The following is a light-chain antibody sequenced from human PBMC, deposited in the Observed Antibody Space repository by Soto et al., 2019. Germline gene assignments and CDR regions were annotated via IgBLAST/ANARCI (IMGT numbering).Light chain of an antibody. V-gene: IGKV3-15*01. CDR3: QHYHSYSEA. Sequence: VMTQSPATLSVSQGERVTLSCRSSQSVADNLAWFQQKPGQGPRLLIYGASTRATGIPARFSGSGSGTEFTLTISSLQPDDFATYYCQHYHSYSEAFGQRTIVDIK. J-gene: IGKJ1*01. CDR1: QSVADN. CDR2: GAS.